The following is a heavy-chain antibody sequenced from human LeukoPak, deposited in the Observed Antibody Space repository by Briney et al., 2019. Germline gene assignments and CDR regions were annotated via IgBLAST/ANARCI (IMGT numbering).Heavy chain of an antibody. V-gene: IGHV4-34*01. D-gene: IGHD3-22*01. J-gene: IGHJ4*02. CDR1: GGSFSGYY. CDR3: ARGLYYYDSRGTKVFDY. Sequence: SETLSLTCAVYGGSFSGYYWSWIRQPPGKGLEWIGEINHSGSTNYNPSLKSRVTISVDTSKNQFSLKLSSVTAADTAVHYCARGLYYYDSRGTKVFDYWGQGTLVTVSS. CDR2: INHSGST.